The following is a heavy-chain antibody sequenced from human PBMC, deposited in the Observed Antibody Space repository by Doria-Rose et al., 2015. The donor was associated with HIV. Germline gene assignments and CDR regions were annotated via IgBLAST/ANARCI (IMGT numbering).Heavy chain of an antibody. V-gene: IGHV2-26*01. CDR3: ARIKSSRWYHKYYFDF. CDR2: NFSDDER. J-gene: IGHJ4*02. Sequence: QVTLKESGPVLVKPTETLTLTCTVSGVSLSSPGMGVSWIRQPPGKDLEWLVNNFSDDERSHRTSLKSRATISRCTSKSQVVLTMTDMNPVDTATYYCARIKSSRWYHKYYFDFWGQGTLVIVSA. D-gene: IGHD6-13*01. CDR1: GVSLSSPGMG.